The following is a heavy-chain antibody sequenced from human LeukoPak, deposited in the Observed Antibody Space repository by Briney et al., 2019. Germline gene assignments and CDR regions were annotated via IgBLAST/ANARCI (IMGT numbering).Heavy chain of an antibody. V-gene: IGHV3-48*02. D-gene: IGHD6-13*01. Sequence: PGGSLRLSCAASGFTFSSYSMNWVRQAPGKGLEWVSYISSSSSTIYYADSVKGRFTISRDNAKNSLYLQMNSLRDEDTAVYYCARGEAGRYYYGMDVWGQGTTVTVSS. CDR1: GFTFSSYS. CDR3: ARGEAGRYYYGMDV. J-gene: IGHJ6*02. CDR2: ISSSSSTI.